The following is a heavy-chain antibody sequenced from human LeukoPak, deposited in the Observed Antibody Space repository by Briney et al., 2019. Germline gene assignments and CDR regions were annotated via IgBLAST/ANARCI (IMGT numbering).Heavy chain of an antibody. D-gene: IGHD1/OR15-1a*01. CDR2: INPNSGGT. Sequence: ASVKVSCKASGYTFTGYYMHWVRQAPGQGLEWMGWINPNSGGTNYAQKFQGRVTMTRDTSITTAYMEVNRLRSDDTAVYYCARYTGAKTLIEQWGQGTLVTVSS. V-gene: IGHV1-2*02. CDR1: GYTFTGYY. J-gene: IGHJ4*02. CDR3: ARYTGAKTLIEQ.